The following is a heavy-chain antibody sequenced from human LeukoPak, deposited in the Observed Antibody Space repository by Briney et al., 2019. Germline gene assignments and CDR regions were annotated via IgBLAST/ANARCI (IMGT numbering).Heavy chain of an antibody. J-gene: IGHJ4*02. D-gene: IGHD2-21*02. CDR3: ASVVYCGGDCYSGRYYFDY. CDR1: GYTFSSYY. V-gene: IGHV1-46*01. CDR2: INPSGDST. Sequence: GASVKVSCKASGYTFSSYYLHWVRQAPAQGLGWVGMINPSGDSTSYAQKFQGRLTMTRDTHTSTVSMELSSLRSEDTAVYYCASVVYCGGDCYSGRYYFDYWGQGTLVTVSS.